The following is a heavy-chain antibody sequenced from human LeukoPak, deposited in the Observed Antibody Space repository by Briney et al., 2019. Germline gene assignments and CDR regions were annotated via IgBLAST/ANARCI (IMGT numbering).Heavy chain of an antibody. Sequence: GGSLRLSCAASGFTVSSNYMSWVRQAPGKGLEWVSVIYSGGSTYYADSVKGRFTISRDNSKNTLYLQMNSLRAEDTAVYYCASIIRKYTSGYYYFDYWGQGTLVTVSS. J-gene: IGHJ4*02. CDR3: ASIIRKYTSGYYYFDY. CDR1: GFTVSSNY. D-gene: IGHD6-25*01. V-gene: IGHV3-66*01. CDR2: IYSGGST.